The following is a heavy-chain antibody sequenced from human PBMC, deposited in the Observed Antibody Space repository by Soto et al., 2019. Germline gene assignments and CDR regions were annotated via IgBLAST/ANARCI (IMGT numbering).Heavy chain of an antibody. CDR2: IYYSGST. V-gene: IGHV4-59*08. D-gene: IGHD5-12*01. J-gene: IGHJ4*02. CDR1: GGSISSYY. Sequence: SETLSLTCTVSGGSISSYYWSWIRQPPGKGLEWIGYIYYSGSTNYNPSLKSRVTISVDTSKNQFSLKLSSVTAADTAVYYCARRGYSGYDYWPFDYWGQGTLVTVSS. CDR3: ARRGYSGYDYWPFDY.